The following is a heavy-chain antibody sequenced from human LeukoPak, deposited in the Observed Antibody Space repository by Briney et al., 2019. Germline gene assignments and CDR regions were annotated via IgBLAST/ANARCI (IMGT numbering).Heavy chain of an antibody. V-gene: IGHV3-64*02. CDR3: ARSVFRYGSYYFDY. CDR1: GFTFSSYA. J-gene: IGHJ4*02. D-gene: IGHD1-14*01. Sequence: GGSLRLSCAASGFTFSSYAMHWVRQAPGKGLEYVSAISSNRGSTYYADSVKGRFTISRDNSKNTLYLQMGSLRAEDMAVYYCARSVFRYGSYYFDYWGQGTLVTVSS. CDR2: ISSNRGST.